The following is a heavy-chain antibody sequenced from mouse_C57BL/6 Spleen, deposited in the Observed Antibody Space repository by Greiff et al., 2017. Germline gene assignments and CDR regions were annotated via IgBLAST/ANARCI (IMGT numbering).Heavy chain of an antibody. CDR1: GYAFSSYW. J-gene: IGHJ4*01. CDR2: IYPGDGDT. Sequence: QVQLQQSGAELVKPGASVKISCKASGYAFSSYWMNWVKQRPGKGLEWIGQIYPGDGDTNYNGKFKSKATLTADKSSSTAYMQLSSLTSEDSAVYFCARPFITTVENAMDYWGQGTSVTVPS. CDR3: ARPFITTVENAMDY. D-gene: IGHD1-1*01. V-gene: IGHV1-80*01.